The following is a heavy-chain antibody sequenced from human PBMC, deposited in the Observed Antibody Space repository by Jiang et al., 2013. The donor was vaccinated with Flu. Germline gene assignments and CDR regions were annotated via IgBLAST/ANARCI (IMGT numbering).Heavy chain of an antibody. Sequence: ASGFTFSSYAMHWVRQAPGKGLEWVAVISYDGSNKYYADSVKGRFTISRDNSKNTLYLQMNSLRAEDTAVYYCARDLKKWELRGGGDFDYWGQGTLVTVSS. CDR3: ARDLKKWELRGGGDFDY. CDR1: GFTFSSYA. CDR2: ISYDGSNK. J-gene: IGHJ4*02. D-gene: IGHD1-26*01. V-gene: IGHV3-30*04.